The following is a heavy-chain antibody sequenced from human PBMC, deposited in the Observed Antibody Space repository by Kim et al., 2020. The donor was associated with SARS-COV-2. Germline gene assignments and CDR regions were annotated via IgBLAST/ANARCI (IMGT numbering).Heavy chain of an antibody. Sequence: SETLSLTCAVYGGSFSGFYWNWIRQSPGKGLEWIGEINHSGSTNYNPSLKSRVTTSVHTSKNQFSLRLSSVTAADTAVYYCARGLMYYDSRGRVRDAFD. J-gene: IGHJ3*02. D-gene: IGHD3-22*01. V-gene: IGHV4-34*01. CDR2: INHSGST. CDR3: ARGLMYYDSRGRVRDAFD. CDR1: GGSFSGFY.